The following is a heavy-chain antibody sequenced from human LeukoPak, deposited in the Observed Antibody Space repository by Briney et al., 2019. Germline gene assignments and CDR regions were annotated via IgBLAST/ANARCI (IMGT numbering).Heavy chain of an antibody. Sequence: GGSLRLSCAASGFTFGSYAMTWVRQAPGKGLEWVSSISGSGGDTYYAESVKGRFTISRDNSKNTLYVQMNSLSAADTAVYYCAKEKYNWNYVRYFDIWGQGTMVTVSS. CDR1: GFTFGSYA. CDR3: AKEKYNWNYVRYFDI. D-gene: IGHD1-7*01. CDR2: ISGSGGDT. V-gene: IGHV3-23*01. J-gene: IGHJ3*02.